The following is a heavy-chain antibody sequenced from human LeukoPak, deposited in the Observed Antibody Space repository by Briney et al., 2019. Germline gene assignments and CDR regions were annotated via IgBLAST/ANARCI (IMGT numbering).Heavy chain of an antibody. CDR1: GSSMSSDYY. CDR3: ANYGVVVATYGSPSPFVY. Sequence: PSETLSLTCTVSGSSMSSDYYWGWIRQPPGKGLEWIGSISDSGSAYYNPSLKSRVVISVDPSKKQFSLKVTSVTAADTAVYYCANYGVVVATYGSPSPFVYWGQGTLVTVSS. J-gene: IGHJ4*02. CDR2: ISDSGSA. V-gene: IGHV4-38-2*02. D-gene: IGHD4-17*01.